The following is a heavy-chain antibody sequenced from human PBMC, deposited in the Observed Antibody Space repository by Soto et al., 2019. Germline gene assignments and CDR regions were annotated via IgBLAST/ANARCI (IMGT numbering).Heavy chain of an antibody. CDR2: ISTYNGDT. Sequence: QVQLVQSGPEVRKPGASVKVSCEASGYTFTTSGISWVRQVPGQGLEWMGRISTYNGDTNSAQNFQGRVLMTADTSTGTADMELLSLISAAAAVYYCTGQGSWASYYDGLDAWGQGTTVTVSS. CDR3: TGQGSWASYYDGLDA. V-gene: IGHV1-18*01. CDR1: GYTFTTSG. J-gene: IGHJ6*02. D-gene: IGHD3-10*01.